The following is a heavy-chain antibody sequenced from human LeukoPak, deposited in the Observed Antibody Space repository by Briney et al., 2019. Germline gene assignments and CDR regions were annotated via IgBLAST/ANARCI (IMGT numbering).Heavy chain of an antibody. CDR1: GGTFSSCA. Sequence: SVEVSCKAPGGTFSSCAISWVRQAPGQGLEWMGRIIPILGIANYAQKFQGRVTITADKSTSTAYMELSSLRSEDTAVYYCAREGAAGSDAFDIWGQGTMVTVSS. CDR2: IIPILGIA. V-gene: IGHV1-69*04. J-gene: IGHJ3*02. D-gene: IGHD6-13*01. CDR3: AREGAAGSDAFDI.